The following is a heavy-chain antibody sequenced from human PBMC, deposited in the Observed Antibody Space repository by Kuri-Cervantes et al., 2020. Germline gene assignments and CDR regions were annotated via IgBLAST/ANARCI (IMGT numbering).Heavy chain of an antibody. V-gene: IGHV3-43D*04. CDR1: GFTFDDYA. J-gene: IGHJ6*03. CDR3: ARDTSRYMDV. CDR2: ISWDGGST. Sequence: GGSLRLSCAASGFTFDDYAMHWVRQAPGKGLEWVSLISWDGGSTYYADSVKGRFTISRDNSKNSLYLQMNSLRAEDTAVYYCARDTSRYMDVWGKGTTVTVSS.